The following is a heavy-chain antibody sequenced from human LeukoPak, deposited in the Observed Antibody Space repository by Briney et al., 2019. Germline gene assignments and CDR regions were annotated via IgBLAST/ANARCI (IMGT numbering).Heavy chain of an antibody. J-gene: IGHJ4*02. CDR3: ARVAAAASTPNEFDY. V-gene: IGHV1-18*01. Sequence: ASVKVSCKASGYTFTSYGISWVRQAPGQGLEWMGWINAYNANTNYAQRLQGSVTMTTDTSTSTAYMELRSLRSDDTAVYYCARVAAAASTPNEFDYWGQGTLVTVSS. CDR1: GYTFTSYG. CDR2: INAYNANT. D-gene: IGHD6-13*01.